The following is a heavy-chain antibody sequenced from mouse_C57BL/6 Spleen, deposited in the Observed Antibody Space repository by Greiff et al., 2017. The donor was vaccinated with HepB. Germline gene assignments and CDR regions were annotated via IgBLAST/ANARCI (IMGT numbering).Heavy chain of an antibody. CDR3: ARSEDYDGFAY. V-gene: IGHV1-64*01. CDR1: GYTFTSYW. J-gene: IGHJ3*01. Sequence: VQLQQSGAELVKPGASVKLSCKASGYTFTSYWKHWVKQRPGQGLEWIGMIHPNSGSTNYNEKFKSKATLTVDKSSSTAYMQLSSLTSEDSAVYYCARSEDYDGFAYWGQGTLVTVSA. CDR2: IHPNSGST. D-gene: IGHD2-4*01.